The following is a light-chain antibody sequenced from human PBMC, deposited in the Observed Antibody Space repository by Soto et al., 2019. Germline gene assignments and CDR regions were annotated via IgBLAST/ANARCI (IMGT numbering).Light chain of an antibody. V-gene: IGKV3-20*01. CDR2: GAS. CDR1: QSVSSSY. J-gene: IGKJ3*01. CDR3: QQYDSSPLFT. Sequence: EIVLTQSPGTLSLSPGEGATLSCRASQSVSSSYLAWYQQQPGQAPRLLIYGASGRATGIPDRFSGSGSGTEFSLPISRLEPEDFAVYYCQQYDSSPLFTFGPGTKVDIK.